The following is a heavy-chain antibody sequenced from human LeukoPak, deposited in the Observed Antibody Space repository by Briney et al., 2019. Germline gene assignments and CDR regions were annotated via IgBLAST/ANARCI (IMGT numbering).Heavy chain of an antibody. CDR2: IYHSGST. CDR1: GGSISSGGYS. Sequence: SETLSLTCAVSGGSISSGGYSWSWIRQPPGKGLEWIGYIYHSGSTYYNPSLKSRVTISVDRSKNQFSLKLSSVTAADTAVYYCARTGYCSGGSCYSGWFDPWGQGTLVTVSS. J-gene: IGHJ5*02. V-gene: IGHV4-30-2*01. D-gene: IGHD2-15*01. CDR3: ARTGYCSGGSCYSGWFDP.